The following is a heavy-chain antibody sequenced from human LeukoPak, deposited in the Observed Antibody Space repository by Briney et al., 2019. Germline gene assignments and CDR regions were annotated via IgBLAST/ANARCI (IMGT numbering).Heavy chain of an antibody. CDR3: ARDLCHGGSCFHFDS. CDR1: GYTFTDYY. V-gene: IGHV1-2*02. J-gene: IGHJ4*02. Sequence: ASVKVTCKASGYTFTDYYVHWVRQAPGQGLEWLGWINPDSGATNFAQRFQGRVTMTRDTSVNTAHMELNNLRSDDTAVYYCARDLCHGGSCFHFDSWGQGTLVTVSS. CDR2: INPDSGAT. D-gene: IGHD2-15*01.